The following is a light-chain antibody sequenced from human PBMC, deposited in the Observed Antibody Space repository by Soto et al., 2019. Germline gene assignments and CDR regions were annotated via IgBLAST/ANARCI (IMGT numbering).Light chain of an antibody. J-gene: IGKJ5*01. CDR2: GAS. V-gene: IGKV3-15*01. CDR3: QQYNNWIT. Sequence: EIVMTQSPATLSVSPGERATPSCRASQSVSSNLAWYQQKPGQAPRLLIYGASTRATGIAARFSGSGSGTEFTLTISSLQSEDFAVYYCQQYNNWITFGQGTRLEIK. CDR1: QSVSSN.